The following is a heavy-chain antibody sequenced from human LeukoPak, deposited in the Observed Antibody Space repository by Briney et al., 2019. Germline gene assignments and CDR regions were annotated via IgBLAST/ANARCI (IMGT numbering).Heavy chain of an antibody. V-gene: IGHV3-23*01. D-gene: IGHD5-24*01. CDR1: GFTFSSYA. Sequence: GGSLRLSCAASGFTFSSYAMSWVRQAPGKGLEWVSGISDSGTGTYYADSVKGRFTISRDNSKNTLFLQMNSLRAEDTAVYYYAKDHIRRDGYSDFDYWGQGTLVTVSS. J-gene: IGHJ4*02. CDR3: AKDHIRRDGYSDFDY. CDR2: ISDSGTGT.